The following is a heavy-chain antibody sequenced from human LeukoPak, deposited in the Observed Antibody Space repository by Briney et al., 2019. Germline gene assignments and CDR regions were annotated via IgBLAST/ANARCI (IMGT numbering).Heavy chain of an antibody. CDR1: GGSISSGDYY. CDR2: MYYSGST. CDR3: ARYSGSYYLDY. D-gene: IGHD1-26*01. V-gene: IGHV4-30-4*01. J-gene: IGHJ4*02. Sequence: SETLSLTCTVPGGSISSGDYYWSWIRQPPGKGLEWIGYMYYSGSTYYNPSLKSRVTISVDTSKNQFSLKLNSVTAADTAVYYCARYSGSYYLDYWGQGTLVTVSS.